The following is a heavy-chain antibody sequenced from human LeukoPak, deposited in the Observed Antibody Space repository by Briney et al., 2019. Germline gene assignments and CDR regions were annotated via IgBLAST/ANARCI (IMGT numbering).Heavy chain of an antibody. J-gene: IGHJ4*02. D-gene: IGHD1-1*01. CDR3: ARDRTGNDY. CDR1: GFTFSSYW. V-gene: IGHV3-7*01. Sequence: GGSLRLSCAASGFTFSSYWMSWIRQAPGKGLEWVANIKEDGSEKYYADSVRGRFTISRDNAKNSLSLQMNSLRAEDTAVYYCARDRTGNDYWGQGALVTVSS. CDR2: IKEDGSEK.